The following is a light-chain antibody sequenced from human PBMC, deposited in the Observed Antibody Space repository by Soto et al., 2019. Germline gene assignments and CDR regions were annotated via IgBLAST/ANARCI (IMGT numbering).Light chain of an antibody. J-gene: IGLJ2*01. CDR1: SSDVGGYNY. V-gene: IGLV2-14*01. CDR3: SSYTSSTTLSVV. Sequence: QSALTQPASVSGSPGQSITISCTGTSSDVGGYNYVSWYQQHPGKAPKLMIYGVTNRPSGVSNRFSGSKSGNTDSLAISGLQAEDESADYCSSYTSSTTLSVVFGGGTKVTVL. CDR2: GVT.